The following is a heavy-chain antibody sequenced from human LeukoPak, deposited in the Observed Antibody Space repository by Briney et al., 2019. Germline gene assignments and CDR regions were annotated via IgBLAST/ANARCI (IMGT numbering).Heavy chain of an antibody. Sequence: GASVKVSCKVSGYTLTELSMHWTRQAPGKGLEWMGGFDPEDGETIYAQKFQGRVTMTEDTSTDTAYMELSSLRSEDTAVYYCATIPNCSSTSCSRHYYYYYGMDVWGQGTTVTVSS. CDR3: ATIPNCSSTSCSRHYYYYYGMDV. CDR1: GYTLTELS. V-gene: IGHV1-24*01. D-gene: IGHD2-2*01. J-gene: IGHJ6*02. CDR2: FDPEDGET.